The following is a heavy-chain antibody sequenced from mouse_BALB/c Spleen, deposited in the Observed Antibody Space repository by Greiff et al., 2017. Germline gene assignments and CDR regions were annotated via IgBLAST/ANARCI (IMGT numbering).Heavy chain of an antibody. J-gene: IGHJ4*01. D-gene: IGHD2-4*01. Sequence: QVQLKQSGAELAKPGASVKMSCKASGYTFTSYWMHWVKQRPGQGLEWIGYINPSTGYTEYNQKFKDKATLTADKSSSTAYMQLSSLTSEDSAVYYCANDYYYAMDYWGQGTSVTVSS. CDR1: GYTFTSYW. CDR2: INPSTGYT. CDR3: ANDYYYAMDY. V-gene: IGHV1-7*01.